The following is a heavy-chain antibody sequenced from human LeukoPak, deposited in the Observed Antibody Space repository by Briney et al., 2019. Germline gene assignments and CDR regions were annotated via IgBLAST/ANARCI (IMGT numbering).Heavy chain of an antibody. CDR3: ARFNSGGYGVGFDY. Sequence: ASVKLSCKAAGYTFTSYGISWVRQAPGQGLERMGWISAYNGNTNYAHTLQGRVTMTTDTSTSTAYMDLRSLRSDDAAVYYCARFNSGGYGVGFDYWGQGTLVTVSS. V-gene: IGHV1-18*01. D-gene: IGHD6-19*01. CDR2: ISAYNGNT. CDR1: GYTFTSYG. J-gene: IGHJ4*02.